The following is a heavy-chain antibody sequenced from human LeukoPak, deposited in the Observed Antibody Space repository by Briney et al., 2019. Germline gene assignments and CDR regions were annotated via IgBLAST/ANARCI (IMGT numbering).Heavy chain of an antibody. Sequence: PSETLSLTCTVSGDSISDDYWSWILQPPGKGLEGIGYSYYSGRTTYNPSLKRRVTISVDTSKNQFSLKLSSVTAADTAVYYCERGGGTAGYYMDVWDKGATVTVSS. CDR2: SYYSGRT. V-gene: IGHV4-59*12. CDR3: ERGGGTAGYYMDV. CDR1: GDSISDDY. J-gene: IGHJ6*03. D-gene: IGHD6-19*01.